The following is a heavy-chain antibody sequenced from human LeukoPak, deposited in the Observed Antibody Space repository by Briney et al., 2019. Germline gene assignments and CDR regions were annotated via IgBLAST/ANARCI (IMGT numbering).Heavy chain of an antibody. Sequence: PGRSLRLSCAASGFTFSSYGMHWVRQAPGKGLEWVAVISYDGSNKYYADSVKGRFTISRDNSKNTLYLQMNSLRAEDTAVYYCARDNYYGSGNDYWGQGTLVTVSS. CDR1: GFTFSSYG. CDR2: ISYDGSNK. J-gene: IGHJ4*02. V-gene: IGHV3-30*03. D-gene: IGHD3-10*01. CDR3: ARDNYYGSGNDY.